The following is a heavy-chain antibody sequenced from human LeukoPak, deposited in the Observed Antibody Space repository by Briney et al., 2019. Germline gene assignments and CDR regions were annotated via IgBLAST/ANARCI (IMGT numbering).Heavy chain of an antibody. Sequence: ASVKVSCKVSGYTLTELSMHWVRQAPGKGLEWMGGFDPEDGETIYAQKFQGRVTMTEDTSTDTAYMELSSLRSEDTAVYYCAAVSGDIPGDAFDIWGQGTMVTVSS. D-gene: IGHD3-9*01. CDR2: FDPEDGET. CDR1: GYTLTELS. V-gene: IGHV1-24*01. CDR3: AAVSGDIPGDAFDI. J-gene: IGHJ3*02.